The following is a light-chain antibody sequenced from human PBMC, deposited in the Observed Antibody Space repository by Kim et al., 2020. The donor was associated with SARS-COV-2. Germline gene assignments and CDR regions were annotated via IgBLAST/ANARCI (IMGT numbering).Light chain of an antibody. J-gene: IGLJ2*01. CDR1: SLRSYY. V-gene: IGLV3-19*01. Sequence: VALGQTVRITCQGDSLRSYYATWYQQKPRQAPIVVIYGKNNRPSGIPDRFSGSSLGDTASLTITGTQAGDEADYYCNSRGSNDNVLFGGGTKLTVL. CDR2: GKN. CDR3: NSRGSNDNVL.